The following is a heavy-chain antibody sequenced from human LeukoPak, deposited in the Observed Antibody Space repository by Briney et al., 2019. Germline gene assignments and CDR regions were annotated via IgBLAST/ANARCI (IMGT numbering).Heavy chain of an antibody. Sequence: ASETLSLTCAVYGGSFSGYYWSWIRQPPGKGLEWIGEINHSGSTNYNPPLKSRVTISVDTSKNQFSLKLSSVTAADTAVYYCARGFRGWFWGNFDYWGQGTLVTVSS. J-gene: IGHJ4*02. D-gene: IGHD6-19*01. CDR3: ARGFRGWFWGNFDY. CDR1: GGSFSGYY. V-gene: IGHV4-34*01. CDR2: INHSGST.